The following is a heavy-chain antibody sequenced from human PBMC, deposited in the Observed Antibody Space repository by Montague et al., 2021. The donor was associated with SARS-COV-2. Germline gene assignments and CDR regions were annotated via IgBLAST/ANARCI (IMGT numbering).Heavy chain of an antibody. J-gene: IGHJ6*02. CDR2: ISYDGSNK. CDR3: ARDLREGPLLWFGELLLGDGMDV. D-gene: IGHD3-10*01. Sequence: SLRLSCAASGFTFSSYAMHWVRQAPGKGLEWVAVISYDGSNKYYADSVKGRFTISRDNSKNTLYLQMNSLRAEDTAVYYCARDLREGPLLWFGELLLGDGMDVWGQGTTVTLSS. V-gene: IGHV3-30-3*01. CDR1: GFTFSSYA.